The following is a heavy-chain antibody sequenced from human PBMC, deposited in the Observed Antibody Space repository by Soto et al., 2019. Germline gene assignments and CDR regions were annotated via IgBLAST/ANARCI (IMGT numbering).Heavy chain of an antibody. CDR2: IYWDDDR. Sequence: QITLKESGPPLVKPTQTLTLTCTLSGFSLTTRGVGVGWIRQPPGKALEWLTLIYWDDDRRYSPSLKSRLTITKDTSKNQVVLIMTDMDPVDTATYYCAHNLGQSPPGYWGQGSLVTVSS. CDR1: GFSLTTRGVG. D-gene: IGHD3-16*01. J-gene: IGHJ4*02. V-gene: IGHV2-5*02. CDR3: AHNLGQSPPGY.